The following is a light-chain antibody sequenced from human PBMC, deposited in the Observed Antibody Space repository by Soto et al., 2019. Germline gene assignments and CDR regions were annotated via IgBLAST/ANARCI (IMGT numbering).Light chain of an antibody. Sequence: EIVLTQSPGTLSLSPGERATLSCRASQSIASSYLAWYQQKPGLPPRLLLYRTFNRATGIPDRFSASGSGTDFTLTISRLEPEDFAVYFCQQYARSPLAFGGGTKVDIK. CDR2: RTF. CDR3: QQYARSPLA. J-gene: IGKJ4*01. CDR1: QSIASSY. V-gene: IGKV3-20*01.